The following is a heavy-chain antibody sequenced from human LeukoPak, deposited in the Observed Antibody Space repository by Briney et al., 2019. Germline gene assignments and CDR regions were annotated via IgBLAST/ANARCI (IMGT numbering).Heavy chain of an antibody. V-gene: IGHV3-49*04. CDR2: IRSKDYGGTA. J-gene: IGHJ4*02. CDR1: GFIFGDYA. D-gene: IGHD5-24*01. Sequence: PGGSLRLSCTASGFIFGDYAMSWVRQAPGKGLEWVGFIRSKDYGGTAEYAASVKGRFTISRDDSKSIAYLQVDSLKTEDTAVYYCTRWEATRFDCWGQGTLVTVSS. CDR3: TRWEATRFDC.